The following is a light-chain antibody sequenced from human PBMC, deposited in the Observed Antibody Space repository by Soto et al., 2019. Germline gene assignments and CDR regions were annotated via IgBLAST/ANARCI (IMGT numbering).Light chain of an antibody. Sequence: EIVLTQSPATLSLSPGERATLSCRASQSVSRYLAWYQQKPGQAPRLLIYEASNRATGIPARFSGSGSGTDFTLTISSLEPEDFAVYYCQQRSNWPPITFGQGTRLEI. CDR1: QSVSRY. CDR3: QQRSNWPPIT. J-gene: IGKJ5*01. V-gene: IGKV3-11*01. CDR2: EAS.